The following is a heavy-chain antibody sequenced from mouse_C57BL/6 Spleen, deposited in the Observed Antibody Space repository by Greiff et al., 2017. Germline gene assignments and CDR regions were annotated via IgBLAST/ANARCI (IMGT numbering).Heavy chain of an antibody. V-gene: IGHV5-9-1*02. D-gene: IGHD2-12*01. CDR3: TREYNYDGDAMDY. J-gene: IGHJ4*01. CDR1: GFTFSSYA. Sequence: EVMLVESGAGLVKPGGSLKLSCAASGFTFSSYAMSWVRQTPETRLEWVAYISSGGDYIYYADTVKGRFTISRDKARNTLYLQMSRLKSEDTAMYYCTREYNYDGDAMDYWGQGTSVTVSS. CDR2: ISSGGDYI.